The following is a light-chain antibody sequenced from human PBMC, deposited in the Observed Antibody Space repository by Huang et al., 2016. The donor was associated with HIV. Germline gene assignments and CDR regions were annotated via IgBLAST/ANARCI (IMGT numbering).Light chain of an antibody. V-gene: IGKV3-15*01. CDR1: QSIGRD. CDR3: QKYDTWPFT. Sequence: EIVMTQSPAILSASLGERVTLSCKASQSIGRDLAWYQQKPGQAPRLLLYGPSTRATGVPARFSGSGSGTDFTLTISRLESEDFAVYFCQKYDTWPFTFGPGAKVDIK. CDR2: GPS. J-gene: IGKJ3*01.